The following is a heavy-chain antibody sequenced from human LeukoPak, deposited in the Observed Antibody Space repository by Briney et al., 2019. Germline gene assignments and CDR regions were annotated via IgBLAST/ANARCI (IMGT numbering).Heavy chain of an antibody. Sequence: GGTLRLSCAATGLTFSNYGMAWVRQAPGKGLEWVAVISYDGSNKYYPDSVKGRFTISRDNNKNMVYLQMNSLRAEDTAVYYCAADYYDSSGYSTFDYWGQGTLVTVSS. D-gene: IGHD3-22*01. CDR3: AADYYDSSGYSTFDY. CDR1: GLTFSNYG. V-gene: IGHV3-30*03. CDR2: ISYDGSNK. J-gene: IGHJ4*02.